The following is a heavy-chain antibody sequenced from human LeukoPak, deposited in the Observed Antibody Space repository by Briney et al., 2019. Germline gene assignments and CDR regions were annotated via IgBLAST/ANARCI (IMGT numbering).Heavy chain of an antibody. CDR2: INHSGST. D-gene: IGHD3-9*01. Sequence: PSETLSLTCAVYGGSFSGYYWGWIRQPPGKGLEWIGEINHSGSTNYNPSLKSRVTISVDTSKNQFSLKLSSVTAADTAVYYCARSPGILTGYYKFFDYWGQGTLVTVSS. CDR1: GGSFSGYY. V-gene: IGHV4-34*01. CDR3: ARSPGILTGYYKFFDY. J-gene: IGHJ4*02.